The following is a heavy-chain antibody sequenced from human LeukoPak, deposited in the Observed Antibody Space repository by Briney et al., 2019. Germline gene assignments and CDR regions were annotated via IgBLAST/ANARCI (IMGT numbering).Heavy chain of an antibody. V-gene: IGHV4-59*01. CDR3: ARLVGATAY. CDR1: GGSISSYY. CDR2: IYYSGST. Sequence: NTSETLSLTCTVSGGSISSYYWSWIRQPPGKGLEWIGYIYYSGSTNYNPSLKSRVTISVDTSKNQFSLKLSSVTAADTAVYYCARLVGATAYWGQGTLVTVSS. J-gene: IGHJ4*02. D-gene: IGHD1-26*01.